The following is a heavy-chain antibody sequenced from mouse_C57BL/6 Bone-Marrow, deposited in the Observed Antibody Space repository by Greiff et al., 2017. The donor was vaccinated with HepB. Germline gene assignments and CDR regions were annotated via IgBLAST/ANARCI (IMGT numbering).Heavy chain of an antibody. CDR2: IWSGGST. Sequence: QVQLQQSGPGLVQPSQSLSITCTVSGFSLTSYGVHWVRQSPGKGLEWLGVIWSGGSTDYNAAFISRLSISKDNSKSQVFFKMNSLQADDTAIYYCAKLRYHGAYWGQGTLVTVSA. CDR1: GFSLTSYG. CDR3: AKLRYHGAY. V-gene: IGHV2-2*01. D-gene: IGHD2-14*01. J-gene: IGHJ3*01.